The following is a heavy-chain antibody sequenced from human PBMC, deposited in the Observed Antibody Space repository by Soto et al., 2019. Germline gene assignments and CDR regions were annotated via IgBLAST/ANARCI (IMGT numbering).Heavy chain of an antibody. J-gene: IGHJ4*02. CDR1: GFTFSSYA. Sequence: EVQLLESGGGLVQPGGSLRLSCVVSGFTFSSYAMSWVRQALGKGLEWVSLISGTGSTTYYADSVKGRFTISRDNSKNTLYLQMNSLRADDTAVYYCAAIRFWGQGTLVTVSS. CDR2: ISGTGSTT. CDR3: AAIRF. V-gene: IGHV3-23*01.